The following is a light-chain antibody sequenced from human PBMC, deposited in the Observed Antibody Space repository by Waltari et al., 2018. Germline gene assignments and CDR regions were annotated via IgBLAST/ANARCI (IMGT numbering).Light chain of an antibody. V-gene: IGLV2-23*02. Sequence: QPALTQPASVSGSPGQSITISCTGSSNDIGNSNHVCWYQQHPGQAPRLIISEVPERPSGVSDRFSGSKSGNTASLTISGLQAEDEADYYCLSYTTRISFVFGGGTKLSVL. CDR2: EVP. J-gene: IGLJ2*01. CDR1: SNDIGNSNH. CDR3: LSYTTRISFV.